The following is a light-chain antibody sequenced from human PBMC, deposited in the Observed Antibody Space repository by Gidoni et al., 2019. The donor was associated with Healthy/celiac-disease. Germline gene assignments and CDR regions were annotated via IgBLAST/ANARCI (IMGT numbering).Light chain of an antibody. Sequence: EIVLTQSPATLSLSPGERATLSCRASQSVSSYLAWYQQKPGQAPRLLIYDASNRATGTPARFSGSGSGTDFTLTISSLEPEDFAVYYCQQRSNWPPPITFXQXTRLEIK. CDR2: DAS. CDR1: QSVSSY. V-gene: IGKV3-11*01. J-gene: IGKJ5*01. CDR3: QQRSNWPPPIT.